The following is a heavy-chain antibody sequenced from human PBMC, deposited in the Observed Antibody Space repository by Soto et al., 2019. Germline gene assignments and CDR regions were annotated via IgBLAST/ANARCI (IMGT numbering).Heavy chain of an antibody. J-gene: IGHJ4*02. Sequence: ETLSLTCAVSGYSISSRNWWGWIRQPPGKGLEWIGYIYYSGTTYYNPSLKSRVTMSVDTSKNQFSLKLTSVTAVDTAVYYCARREIQGPLYYWGQGTLVTVSS. CDR3: ARREIQGPLYY. D-gene: IGHD1-26*01. V-gene: IGHV4-28*01. CDR2: IYYSGTT. CDR1: GYSISSRNW.